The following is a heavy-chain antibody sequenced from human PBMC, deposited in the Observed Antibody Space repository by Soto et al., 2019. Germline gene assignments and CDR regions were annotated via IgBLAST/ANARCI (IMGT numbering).Heavy chain of an antibody. J-gene: IGHJ3*02. V-gene: IGHV3-21*01. D-gene: IGHD6-19*01. CDR2: ISSSSYI. CDR1: GFTFSSYS. CDR3: ARDSKPRYSSGWYGI. Sequence: ETLRLSCAASGFTFSSYSMNWVRQAPGKGLEWVSSISSSSYIYYADSVKGRFTISRDNAKNSLYLQMNSLRAEDTAVYYCARDSKPRYSSGWYGIWGQGTMVTVSS.